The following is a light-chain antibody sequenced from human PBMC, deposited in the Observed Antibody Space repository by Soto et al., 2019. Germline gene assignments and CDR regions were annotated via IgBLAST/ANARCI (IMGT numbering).Light chain of an antibody. CDR1: QSISSG. V-gene: IGKV1-5*01. J-gene: IGKJ1*01. CDR2: DAS. Sequence: DIQMTQSPSTLSASVGDRVTITCRASQSISSGLAWYQQKPGKAPKLLIYDASSLESGVPSRFSGSGSGTEFTLTISSLQPDDFATYYCQQYNSYSPWTFGQGTKLEIK. CDR3: QQYNSYSPWT.